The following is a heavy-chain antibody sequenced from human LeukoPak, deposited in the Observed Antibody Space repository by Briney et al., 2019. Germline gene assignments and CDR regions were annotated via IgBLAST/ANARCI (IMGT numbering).Heavy chain of an antibody. CDR3: AKEGVWFGELLGSRAFDI. J-gene: IGHJ3*02. D-gene: IGHD3-10*01. Sequence: GGSLRLSCAASGFTFSSYGMHWVRQAPGKGLEWVAFIRYDGSNKYYADSVKGRFTISRDNSKNTLYLQMNSLRAEDTAVYYCAKEGVWFGELLGSRAFDIWGQGTMVTVSS. CDR1: GFTFSSYG. V-gene: IGHV3-30*02. CDR2: IRYDGSNK.